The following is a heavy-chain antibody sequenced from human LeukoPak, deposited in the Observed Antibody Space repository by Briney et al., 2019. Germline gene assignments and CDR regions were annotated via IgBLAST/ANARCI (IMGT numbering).Heavy chain of an antibody. J-gene: IGHJ3*02. CDR1: GYTFTGYY. D-gene: IGHD3-10*01. Sequence: GASVKVSCKASGYTFTGYYMHWVRQAPGQGLEWMGWINPNSGGTNYAQKFQGRVTMTRDTSIRTAYMELSRLRSDDTAVYYCARALGGMYYYGSGSYTKPLGFDIWGQGTMVTVSS. CDR2: INPNSGGT. CDR3: ARALGGMYYYGSGSYTKPLGFDI. V-gene: IGHV1-2*02.